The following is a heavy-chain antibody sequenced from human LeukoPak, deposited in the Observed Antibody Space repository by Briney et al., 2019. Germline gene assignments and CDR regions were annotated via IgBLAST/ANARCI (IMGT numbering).Heavy chain of an antibody. Sequence: PGGSLRLSCVVSGFTLSSYWMSWVRQAPGKGLEWVANIKQDGSEKNYVDSVKGRFTISRDNAKNSLYLQMNSLRAEDTAVYYCARDRERSGYYYWGQGTLVTVSS. CDR1: GFTLSSYW. CDR3: ARDRERSGYYY. J-gene: IGHJ4*02. D-gene: IGHD3-22*01. CDR2: IKQDGSEK. V-gene: IGHV3-7*01.